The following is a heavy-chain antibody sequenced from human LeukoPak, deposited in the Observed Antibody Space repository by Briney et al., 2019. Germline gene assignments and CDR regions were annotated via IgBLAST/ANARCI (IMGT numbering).Heavy chain of an antibody. D-gene: IGHD3-22*01. CDR3: AKDYDSSGYSDY. CDR2: ISGSGGST. V-gene: IGHV3-23*01. CDR1: GFTFSSYW. J-gene: IGHJ4*02. Sequence: GGSLRLSCAASGFTFSSYWMHWVRQAPGKGLEWVSAISGSGGSTYYADSVKGRFTISRDNSKNTLYLQMNSLRAEDTAVYYCAKDYDSSGYSDYWGQGTLVTVSS.